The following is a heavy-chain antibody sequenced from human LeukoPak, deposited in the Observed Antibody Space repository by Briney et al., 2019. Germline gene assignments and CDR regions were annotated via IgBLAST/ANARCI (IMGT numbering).Heavy chain of an antibody. D-gene: IGHD1-1*01. V-gene: IGHV4-39*07. CDR2: IYYSGST. Sequence: SETLSLTCTVSGVSISSSSYYWGWIRQPPGKGLEWIGSIYYSGSTYYNPSLKSRVTISVDTSKNQFSLSLRSVTAADTAVYYCARDKDWNDGGIDYWGQGILVTVSS. CDR1: GVSISSSSYY. J-gene: IGHJ4*02. CDR3: ARDKDWNDGGIDY.